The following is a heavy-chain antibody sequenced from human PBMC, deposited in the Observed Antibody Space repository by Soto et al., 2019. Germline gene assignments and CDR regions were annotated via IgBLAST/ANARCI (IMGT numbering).Heavy chain of an antibody. V-gene: IGHV4-4*02. D-gene: IGHD3-22*01. CDR3: ARDLFCYDSGGRWFDP. CDR2: IYHSAST. Sequence: QVQLQESGPGLVKPSGTLSLTCAVAGGSISSSNWWSWVRQPPGKWLEWIREIYHSASTNYNPSLKSRVTITVDKSKNQFPLKLSSVTAAETAVYYCARDLFCYDSGGRWFDPWGQGTLVTVSS. CDR1: GGSISSSNW. J-gene: IGHJ5*02.